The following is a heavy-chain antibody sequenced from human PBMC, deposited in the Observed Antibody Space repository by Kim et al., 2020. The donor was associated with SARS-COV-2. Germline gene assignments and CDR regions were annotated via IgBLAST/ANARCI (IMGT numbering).Heavy chain of an antibody. Sequence: SETLSLTCTVSGGSISSGGYYWSWIRQHPGKGLEWIGYIYYSGSTYYNPSLKSRVTISVDTSKNQFSLKLSSVTAADTAVYYCARVGRTTLGGELSPLPFDYWGQGTLVTVSS. D-gene: IGHD3-10*01. V-gene: IGHV4-31*03. J-gene: IGHJ4*02. CDR2: IYYSGST. CDR3: ARVGRTTLGGELSPLPFDY. CDR1: GGSISSGGYY.